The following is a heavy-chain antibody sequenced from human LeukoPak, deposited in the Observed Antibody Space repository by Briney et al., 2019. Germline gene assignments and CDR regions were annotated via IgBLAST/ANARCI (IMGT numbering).Heavy chain of an antibody. CDR3: ARGPTVPTSGFDY. CDR2: ITGSGGST. Sequence: GGSLRLSCAASGFTFSSYAMNWVRQAPGKGLEWVSTITGSGGSTYHADSVKGRFTISRDNSKNTLYLQMNSLRAEDTAVYYCARGPTVPTSGFDYWGQGTLVTVSS. V-gene: IGHV3-23*01. CDR1: GFTFSSYA. J-gene: IGHJ4*02. D-gene: IGHD4-17*01.